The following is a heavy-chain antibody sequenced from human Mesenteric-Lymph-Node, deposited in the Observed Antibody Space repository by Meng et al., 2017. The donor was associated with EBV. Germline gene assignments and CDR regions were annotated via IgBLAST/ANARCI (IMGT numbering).Heavy chain of an antibody. Sequence: VQRGQSGAWVKKPGASVKASCKASGYTFTSYGISWVRQAPGQGLEWMGWISAYNGNTNYAQKLQGRVTMTTDTSTSTAYMELRSLRSDDTAVYYCARVWLWFGELGWFDPWGQGTLVTVSS. CDR2: ISAYNGNT. V-gene: IGHV1-18*01. D-gene: IGHD3-10*01. CDR1: GYTFTSYG. J-gene: IGHJ5*02. CDR3: ARVWLWFGELGWFDP.